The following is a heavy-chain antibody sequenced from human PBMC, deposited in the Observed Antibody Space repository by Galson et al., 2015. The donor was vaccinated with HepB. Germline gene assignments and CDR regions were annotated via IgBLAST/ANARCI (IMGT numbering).Heavy chain of an antibody. Sequence: AISGDSVSNNNPTWNWIRQPPSRGLEWLGRTYYRSKWFHEYAVSVESRVIINPDTSKNQFSLQLNSVTPEDTAVYYCVRISYGSGTLQWGQGTLVTVSS. D-gene: IGHD3-10*01. CDR2: TYYRSKWFH. CDR1: GDSVSNNNPT. V-gene: IGHV6-1*01. CDR3: VRISYGSGTLQ. J-gene: IGHJ1*01.